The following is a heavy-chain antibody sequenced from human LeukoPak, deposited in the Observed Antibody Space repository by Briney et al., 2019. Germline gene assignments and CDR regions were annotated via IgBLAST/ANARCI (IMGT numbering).Heavy chain of an antibody. D-gene: IGHD3-3*01. V-gene: IGHV3-30*03. CDR2: ISYDGSNK. J-gene: IGHJ3*02. CDR1: GFTFSSYG. CDR3: ARVFHDFWSGPIGAFDI. Sequence: GGSLRLPCAASGFTFSSYGMHWVRQAPGKGLEWVAVISYDGSNKYYADSVKGRFTISRDNSKNTLYLQMNSLRAEDTAVYYCARVFHDFWSGPIGAFDIWGQGTMVTVSS.